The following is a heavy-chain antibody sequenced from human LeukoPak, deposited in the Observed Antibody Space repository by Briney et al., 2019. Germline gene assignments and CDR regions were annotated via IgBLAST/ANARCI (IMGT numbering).Heavy chain of an antibody. CDR2: IYYSGST. CDR3: ARGLWFGEFSFFDY. Sequence: SETLSLTCTVSGYSISSGYYWSWIRQPPGKGLEWIGYIYYSGSTNYNPSLKSRVTISVDTSKNQFSLKLSSVTAADTAVYYCARGLWFGEFSFFDYWGQGTLVTVSS. CDR1: GYSISSGYY. D-gene: IGHD3-10*01. V-gene: IGHV4-61*01. J-gene: IGHJ4*02.